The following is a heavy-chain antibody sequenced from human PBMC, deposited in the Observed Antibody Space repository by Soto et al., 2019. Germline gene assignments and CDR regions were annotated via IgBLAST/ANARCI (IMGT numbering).Heavy chain of an antibody. J-gene: IGHJ5*02. D-gene: IGHD2-2*01. V-gene: IGHV1-18*01. CDR1: GYTFTSYG. CDR3: VRSIVVVPAASRRPNWFDP. Sequence: ASVKVSCKASGYTFTSYGISWVRQAPGQGLEWMGWTSAYNGNTNYAQKLQGRVTMTTDTSTSTAYMELRSLRSDDTAVYYCVRSIVVVPAASRRPNWFDPWGQGILVTVSS. CDR2: TSAYNGNT.